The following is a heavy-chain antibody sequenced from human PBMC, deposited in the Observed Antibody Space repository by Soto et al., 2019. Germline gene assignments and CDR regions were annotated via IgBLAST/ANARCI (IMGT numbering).Heavy chain of an antibody. J-gene: IGHJ5*02. V-gene: IGHV3-23*01. CDR2: ISGSGDNT. CDR3: ANEMGDSYDSSGSWFDP. CDR1: GFTFSSYV. D-gene: IGHD3-22*01. Sequence: EVQLLESGGGLVQPGGSLRLSCAASGFTFSSYVMSWVRQAPGKGLEWVSGISGSGDNTYYADSVKGRFTISRDNSKNTLFVQMMSLRAKDMALYFCANEMGDSYDSSGSWFDPWGQGTLVTVSS.